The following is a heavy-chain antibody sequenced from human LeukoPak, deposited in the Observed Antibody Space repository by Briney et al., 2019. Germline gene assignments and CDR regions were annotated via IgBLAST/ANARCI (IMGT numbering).Heavy chain of an antibody. Sequence: GGSLRLSCAASGFTYSDHWMSWVRQAPGKGLEWVANIKQDESKRYYVDSVKGRFTISRDNAKNSLYLQINSLRAEDTAVYYCAREASLYCSGNDCYWAFDRWGQGTLVTVSS. D-gene: IGHD2-15*01. CDR2: IKQDESKR. V-gene: IGHV3-7*01. CDR3: AREASLYCSGNDCYWAFDR. J-gene: IGHJ5*02. CDR1: GFTYSDHW.